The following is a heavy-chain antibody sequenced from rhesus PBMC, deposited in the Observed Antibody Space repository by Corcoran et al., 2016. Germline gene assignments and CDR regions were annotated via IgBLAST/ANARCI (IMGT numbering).Heavy chain of an antibody. CDR1: GFTFSNYW. V-gene: IGHV3-16*02. CDR2: NKKKGDGEKA. Sequence: EVQLVESGGGLVQPGGSPRLSCAASGFTFSNYWMSWVRQAPGKGLDGGGHNKKKGDGEKATYAESVKGRFTTSRDDAKNTLYLQMNSLKTEDTAVYYCARDMERFDVWGPGVLVTVSS. J-gene: IGHJ5-1*01. D-gene: IGHD1-1*01. CDR3: ARDMERFDV.